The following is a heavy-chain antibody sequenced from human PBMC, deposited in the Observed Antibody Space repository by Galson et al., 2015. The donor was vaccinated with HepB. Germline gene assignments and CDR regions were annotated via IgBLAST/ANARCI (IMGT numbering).Heavy chain of an antibody. CDR3: ARDPLYSSSPYYYYGMDV. CDR1: GFTFSSYW. V-gene: IGHV3-74*01. D-gene: IGHD6-6*01. Sequence: SLRLSCAASGFTFSSYWMHWVRQAPGKGLVWVSRINSDGSSTSYADSVKGRFTISRDNAKNTLYLQMNSLRAEDTAVYYCARDPLYSSSPYYYYGMDVWGQGTTVTVSS. CDR2: INSDGSST. J-gene: IGHJ6*02.